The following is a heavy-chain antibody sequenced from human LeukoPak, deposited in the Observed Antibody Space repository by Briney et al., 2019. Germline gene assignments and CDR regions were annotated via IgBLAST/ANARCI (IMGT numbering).Heavy chain of an antibody. Sequence: PGGSLRLSCAASGFTFSSYGMHWVRQAPGKGLEGVAFIRYDGSNKYYADSVKGRFTISRDNSKNTLYLQMNSLRAEDTAVYYCARAYSSGWYYFDYWGQGTLVTVSS. V-gene: IGHV3-30*02. D-gene: IGHD6-19*01. CDR3: ARAYSSGWYYFDY. CDR2: IRYDGSNK. CDR1: GFTFSSYG. J-gene: IGHJ4*02.